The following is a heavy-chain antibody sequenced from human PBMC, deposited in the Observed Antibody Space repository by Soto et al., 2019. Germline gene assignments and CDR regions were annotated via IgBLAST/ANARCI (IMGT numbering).Heavy chain of an antibody. CDR3: ARDRTVTTDY. CDR2: ISSSSSYI. CDR1: GFTFSSYS. Sequence: XGSLRLSCSASGFTFSSYSRNWVRQAPGKGLEWVSSISSSSSYIYYADSVKGRFTISRDNAKNSLYLQMNSLRAEDTAVYYCARDRTVTTDYWGQGTLVTVSS. D-gene: IGHD4-17*01. V-gene: IGHV3-21*01. J-gene: IGHJ4*02.